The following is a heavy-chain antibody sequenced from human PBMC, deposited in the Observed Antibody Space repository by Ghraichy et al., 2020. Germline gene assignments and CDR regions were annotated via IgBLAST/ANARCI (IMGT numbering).Heavy chain of an antibody. D-gene: IGHD3-22*01. CDR2: IYSGGST. V-gene: IGHV3-66*01. Sequence: ESLNISCTASGFIVNTVYMNWVRQAPGKGLEWVSVIYSGGSTNYADSVKGRCTISRDSSKNVVYLQMNSLRAEDTAVYYCARDAYYYDSSGAPELGMDVWGQGTTVTVSS. J-gene: IGHJ6*02. CDR3: ARDAYYYDSSGAPELGMDV. CDR1: GFIVNTVY.